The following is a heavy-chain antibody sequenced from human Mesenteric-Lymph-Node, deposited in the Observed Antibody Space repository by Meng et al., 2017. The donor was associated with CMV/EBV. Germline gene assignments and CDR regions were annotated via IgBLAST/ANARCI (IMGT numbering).Heavy chain of an antibody. CDR1: GGVFSSFE. V-gene: IGHV1-69*10. J-gene: IGHJ6*02. D-gene: IGHD2-2*02. CDR2: ISPLLDIP. Sequence: SVKVSCKASGGVFSSFEISWVRQAPGQGLEWMGGISPLLDIPNYAQKFQGRVTMTTDTSTSTAYMELRSLRSDDTAVYYCARSSACSSTSCYRPPYYYYYGMDVWGQGTTVTVSS. CDR3: ARSSACSSTSCYRPPYYYYYGMDV.